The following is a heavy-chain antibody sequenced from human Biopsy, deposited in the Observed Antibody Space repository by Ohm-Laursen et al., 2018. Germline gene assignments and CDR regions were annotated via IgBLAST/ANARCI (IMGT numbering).Heavy chain of an antibody. V-gene: IGHV1-46*01. J-gene: IGHJ4*02. Sequence: SVKVSCNASGFSFTGYYIHWVRQAPGQGLEWMGMINPSGSTTSYPQIFQGRATMTRDTSKSTVYMELSSLRSADTAVYFCARNTGWYGDLYYFDYWGQGTLVTVSS. CDR1: GFSFTGYY. D-gene: IGHD6-19*01. CDR3: ARNTGWYGDLYYFDY. CDR2: INPSGSTT.